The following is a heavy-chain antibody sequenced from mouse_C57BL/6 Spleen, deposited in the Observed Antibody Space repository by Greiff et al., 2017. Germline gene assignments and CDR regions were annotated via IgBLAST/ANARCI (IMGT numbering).Heavy chain of an antibody. D-gene: IGHD1-1*01. CDR2: IDPETGGT. Sequence: QVQLQQSGAELVRPGASVTLSCKASGYTFTDYEMHWVKQTPVHGLEWIGAIDPETGGTAYNQKFKGTAILTADKSSSTAYMELRSLTSEDSAVYYCTRRTTIVEGAMDYWGQGTSVTVSS. CDR1: GYTFTDYE. V-gene: IGHV1-15*01. J-gene: IGHJ4*01. CDR3: TRRTTIVEGAMDY.